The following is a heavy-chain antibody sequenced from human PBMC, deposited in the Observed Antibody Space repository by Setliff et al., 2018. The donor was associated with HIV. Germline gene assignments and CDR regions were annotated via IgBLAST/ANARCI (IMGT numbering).Heavy chain of an antibody. Sequence: ASVKVSCKTSGYDFRRYGIAWVRQAPGQGLEWMGVINPTGGSTRNTQKFQGRVAMTRDTSTSTVYMELSSLRSDDTAVYYCARVAWYYSFWSGLGDAFDIWGQGTMVTVSS. CDR1: GYDFRRYG. V-gene: IGHV1-46*01. CDR3: ARVAWYYSFWSGLGDAFDI. CDR2: INPTGGST. D-gene: IGHD3-3*01. J-gene: IGHJ3*02.